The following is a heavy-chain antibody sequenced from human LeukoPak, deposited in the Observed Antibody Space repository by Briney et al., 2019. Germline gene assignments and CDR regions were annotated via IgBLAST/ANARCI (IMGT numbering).Heavy chain of an antibody. CDR3: ATDGGRSWPFDY. CDR2: TRNKANSYTT. J-gene: IGHJ4*02. V-gene: IGHV3-72*01. D-gene: IGHD2-15*01. Sequence: GGSLRLSCAASGFTFSDHYMVWVRQAPGKGLEWVGRTRNKANSYTTEYAASVKGRFTISRDDSKNSVYLQMNSLKTEDTAVYYCATDGGRSWPFDYWGQGTLVTVSS. CDR1: GFTFSDHY.